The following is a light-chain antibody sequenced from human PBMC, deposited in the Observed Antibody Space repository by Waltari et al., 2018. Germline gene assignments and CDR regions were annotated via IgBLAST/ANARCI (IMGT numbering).Light chain of an antibody. CDR1: YSNIGTNC. J-gene: IGLJ3*02. CDR3: ASWDDSLNGHWV. CDR2: RSD. Sequence: QSVLTQPPSASGTPGQRVTISCSGSYSNIGTNCVNWYQQLPGKAPKLLIYRSDRRPSGVPVRFSGSKSGSSASLAIDGLHSEDEADYYCASWDDSLNGHWVFGGGTKVTVL. V-gene: IGLV1-44*01.